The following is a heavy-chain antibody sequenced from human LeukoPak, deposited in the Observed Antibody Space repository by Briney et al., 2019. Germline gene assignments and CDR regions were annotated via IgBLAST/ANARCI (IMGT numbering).Heavy chain of an antibody. CDR3: ARGHYYDSSGYYYPFDY. CDR1: GYTFTSYG. J-gene: IGHJ4*02. CDR2: ISAYNGNT. D-gene: IGHD3-22*01. Sequence: GASVKVSCKASGYTFTSYGISWVRQAPGQGLEWMGWISAYNGNTNYAQKLQGRVTMTTDTSTSTAYMELRSLRSDDTAVYYCARGHYYDSSGYYYPFDYWGQGTLVTVSS. V-gene: IGHV1-18*01.